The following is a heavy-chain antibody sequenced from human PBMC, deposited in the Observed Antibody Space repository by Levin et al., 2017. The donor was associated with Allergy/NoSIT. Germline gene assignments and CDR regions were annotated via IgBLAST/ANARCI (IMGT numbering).Heavy chain of an antibody. CDR2: INTDGSTT. D-gene: IGHD1-26*01. Sequence: HPGGSLRLSCAASGFTFRSYWMHWVRQAPGKGLVWVSRINTDGSTTTYADSVKGRFTISRDNAKNTVYLQMNSLRAEDTAVYYCARSIVAARRWFDSWGQGTLVSVSS. J-gene: IGHJ5*01. V-gene: IGHV3-74*01. CDR3: ARSIVAARRWFDS. CDR1: GFTFRSYW.